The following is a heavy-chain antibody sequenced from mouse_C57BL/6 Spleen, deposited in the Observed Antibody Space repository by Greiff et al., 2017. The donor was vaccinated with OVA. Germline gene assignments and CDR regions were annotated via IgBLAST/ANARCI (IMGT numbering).Heavy chain of an antibody. J-gene: IGHJ2*01. CDR3: ARTRDTTVVAGFDY. Sequence: VQLQQSGAELVKPGASVKISCKASGYAFSSYWMNWVKQRPGKGLEVIVHIYPGSVDTNYNGKFKGKATLTADKSSSTAYMQLSSLTSEDSAVYFCARTRDTTVVAGFDYWGQGTTLTVSS. V-gene: IGHV1-80*01. CDR1: GYAFSSYW. D-gene: IGHD1-1*01. CDR2: IYPGSVDT.